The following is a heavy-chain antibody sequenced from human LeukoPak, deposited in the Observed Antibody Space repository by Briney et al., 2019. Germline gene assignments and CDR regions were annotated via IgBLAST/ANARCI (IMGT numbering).Heavy chain of an antibody. D-gene: IGHD3-16*01. CDR2: LRGNDDT. CDR1: GFIFSSYA. CDR3: AKASWVSTADAVL. J-gene: IGHJ4*02. V-gene: IGHV3-23*01. Sequence: PGGSLTLSCAASGFIFSSYAMSWVREAPARGLEWVSSLRGNDDTFYADSVKGRFTLSRDESRNTVYLHLNELRVEDTAVYYCAKASWVSTADAVLWGQGTVVTVSS.